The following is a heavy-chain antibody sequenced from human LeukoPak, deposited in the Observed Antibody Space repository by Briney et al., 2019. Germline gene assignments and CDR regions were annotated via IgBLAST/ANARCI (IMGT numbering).Heavy chain of an antibody. Sequence: PSETLSLTCTVSGGSISSSSYYWGWIRQPPGKGLEWIGSIYYSGSTYYNPSLKSRVTISVDTSKNQFSLQLNSVTPEDTAVYYCARAQLRYCSSTSCYELRVRAYYYYYYMDVWGKGTTVTVSS. CDR1: GGSISSSSYY. D-gene: IGHD2-2*01. CDR3: ARAQLRYCSSTSCYELRVRAYYYYYYMDV. V-gene: IGHV4-39*01. J-gene: IGHJ6*03. CDR2: IYYSGST.